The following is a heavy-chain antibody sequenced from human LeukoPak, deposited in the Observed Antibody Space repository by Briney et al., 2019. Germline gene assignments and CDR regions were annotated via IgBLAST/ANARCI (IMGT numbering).Heavy chain of an antibody. CDR3: ARVALMGGIDY. J-gene: IGHJ4*02. Sequence: PSETLSLTCTVSGGSISSYYWSWIRQPPGKGLEWIAYISDIGSINYNPSLKSRVTISVDTSKNQFSLKLSSVTAADTAVYYCARVALMGGIDYWGQGTLVTVSS. D-gene: IGHD3-16*01. CDR2: ISDIGSI. V-gene: IGHV4-59*01. CDR1: GGSISSYY.